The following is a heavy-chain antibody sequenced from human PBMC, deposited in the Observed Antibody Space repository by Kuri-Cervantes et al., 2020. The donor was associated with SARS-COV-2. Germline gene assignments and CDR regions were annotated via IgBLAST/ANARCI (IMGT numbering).Heavy chain of an antibody. J-gene: IGHJ3*02. CDR3: ARGFYYDSSGSAFDI. CDR2: INPNSGGT. V-gene: IGHV1-2*04. D-gene: IGHD3-22*01. CDR1: GYTFTGYY. Sequence: ASVKVSCKASGYTFTGYYMHWVRQAPGQGLEWMGWINPNSGGTNYAQKFQGWVTMTRDTSISTAHMELSRLRSDDTAVYYCARGFYYDSSGSAFDIWGQGTMVTVSS.